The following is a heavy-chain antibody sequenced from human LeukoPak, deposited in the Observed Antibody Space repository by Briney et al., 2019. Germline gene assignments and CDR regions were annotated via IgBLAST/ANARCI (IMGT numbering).Heavy chain of an antibody. J-gene: IGHJ4*02. CDR3: GRDSRDYGGPAGDY. D-gene: IGHD4-23*01. V-gene: IGHV3-21*01. CDR1: GFTFSSYS. Sequence: GRSLRPSCAASGFTFSSYSMNWVRQAPGKGLEWVSSISSSSSYIYYADSVKGRFTISRDNAKNSLYLQMNSLRAEDTAVYYCGRDSRDYGGPAGDYWGQGTLVTVSS. CDR2: ISSSSSYI.